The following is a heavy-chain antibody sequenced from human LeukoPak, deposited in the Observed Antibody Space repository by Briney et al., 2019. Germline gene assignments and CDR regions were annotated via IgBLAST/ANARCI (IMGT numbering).Heavy chain of an antibody. CDR2: VYYGGRL. V-gene: IGHV4-39*01. CDR1: GDSLSSTHYY. Sequence: SETLSLTCTVSGDSLSSTHYYWGWIRQPPGRGLEWIGSVYYGGRLFYNPSLKSRVTLPADTSKNQLSLKLRSVSAADTAVYYCAGPVAPPYTDYEPGWGRGTLVSVA. J-gene: IGHJ4*02. CDR3: AGPVAPPYTDYEPG. D-gene: IGHD3-16*01.